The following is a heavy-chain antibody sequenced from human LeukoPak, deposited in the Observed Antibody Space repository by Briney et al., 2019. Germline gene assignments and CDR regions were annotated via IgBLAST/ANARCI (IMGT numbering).Heavy chain of an antibody. J-gene: IGHJ5*02. CDR2: IIPIFGTA. Sequence: SVKVSCKASGGTFSSYAISWVRQAPGKGLEWMGGIIPIFGTANYAQKFQGRVTITADESTSTAYMELSSLRTEDTAVYYCAREPTYSGSYWFDPWGQGTLVTVSS. CDR1: GGTFSSYA. CDR3: AREPTYSGSYWFDP. V-gene: IGHV1-69*01. D-gene: IGHD1-26*01.